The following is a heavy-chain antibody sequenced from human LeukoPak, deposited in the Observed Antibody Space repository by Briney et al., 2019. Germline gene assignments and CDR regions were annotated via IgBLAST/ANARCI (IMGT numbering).Heavy chain of an antibody. Sequence: GGSLRLSCAASGFTFSTYVMAWVRQAPGQGLEWVSVISGRGDYTYYADSMKGRFTISRDNSKNSLFLQMNSLRAKDTAVYYCAKGPRSSWYHYGMDVWGKGTTVTVSS. CDR3: AKGPRSSWYHYGMDV. CDR2: ISGRGDYT. J-gene: IGHJ6*04. D-gene: IGHD6-13*01. V-gene: IGHV3-23*01. CDR1: GFTFSTYV.